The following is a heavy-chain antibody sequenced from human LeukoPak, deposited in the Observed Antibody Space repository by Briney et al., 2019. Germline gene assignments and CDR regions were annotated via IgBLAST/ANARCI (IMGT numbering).Heavy chain of an antibody. D-gene: IGHD6-19*01. CDR3: AQETGHWLAEYSQH. V-gene: IGHV3-23*01. Sequence: QPGGSLRLSCAASGFTFSSYAMSWVRQAPGKGLEWVSAISVSGGTTYYADSVKGRFTVSRDNSKNTLYLQMNSLRAEDTALYYCAQETGHWLAEYSQHWGQGTLVTVSS. CDR1: GFTFSSYA. J-gene: IGHJ1*01. CDR2: ISVSGGTT.